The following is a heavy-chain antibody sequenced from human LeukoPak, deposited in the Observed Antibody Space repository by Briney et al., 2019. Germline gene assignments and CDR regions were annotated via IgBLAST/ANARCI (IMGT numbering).Heavy chain of an antibody. J-gene: IGHJ4*02. Sequence: ASVKVSCKTSGYTFTKYYMHWVRQAPAQGLEWIGWMNPNNGGTNFTQKFQGRVTMTRDTSINTAYMELRRLKSDDTAVYYCATSSGYSHNWGAFYYWGQGAMVTVYS. CDR1: GYTFTKYY. CDR2: MNPNNGGT. CDR3: ATSSGYSHNWGAFYY. D-gene: IGHD5-18*01. V-gene: IGHV1-2*02.